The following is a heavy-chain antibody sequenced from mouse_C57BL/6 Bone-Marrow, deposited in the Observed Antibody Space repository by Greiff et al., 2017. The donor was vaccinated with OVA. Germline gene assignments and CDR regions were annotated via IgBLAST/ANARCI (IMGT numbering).Heavy chain of an antibody. D-gene: IGHD2-12*01. CDR2: ISNGGGST. J-gene: IGHJ1*03. CDR1: GFTFSDYY. CDR3: ARRGYHTYFDV. Sequence: EVQVVESGGGLVQPGGSLKLSCAASGFTFSDYYMYWVRQTPEKRLEWVAYISNGGGSTYYPATVKGRFTISRDNAKNTLYLQSRRLKSEDTAMYDCARRGYHTYFDVWGTGTTVTVSS. V-gene: IGHV5-12*01.